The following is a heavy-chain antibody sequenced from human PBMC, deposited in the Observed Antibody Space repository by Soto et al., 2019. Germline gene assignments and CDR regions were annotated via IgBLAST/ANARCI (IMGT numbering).Heavy chain of an antibody. V-gene: IGHV4-39*01. J-gene: IGHJ6*02. CDR2: IYYSGST. CDR3: ASSLGQLEPRPYV. CDR1: GGSISSSIYY. D-gene: IGHD1-1*01. Sequence: SETLSLTCTVSGGSISSSIYYLGWIRQPPGKGLEWIGSIYYSGSTYYNPSLKSRVTISVDTSKNQFSLKLSSVTAADTAVYYCASSLGQLEPRPYVWGQGTTVTVSS.